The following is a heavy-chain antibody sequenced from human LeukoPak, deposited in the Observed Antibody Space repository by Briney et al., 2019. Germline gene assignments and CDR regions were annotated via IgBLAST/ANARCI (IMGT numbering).Heavy chain of an antibody. CDR2: IIPIFGTA. CDR1: GGTFSSYA. Sequence: GASVKVSCKASGGTFSSYAISWVRQAPGQGLEWMGGIIPIFGTANYAQKFQGRVTITADKSTSTAYMELSSLRSEDTAVYYCARDPLSHCSSTSCYNHVWFDPWGQGTLVTVSS. CDR3: ARDPLSHCSSTSCYNHVWFDP. D-gene: IGHD2-2*02. J-gene: IGHJ5*02. V-gene: IGHV1-69*06.